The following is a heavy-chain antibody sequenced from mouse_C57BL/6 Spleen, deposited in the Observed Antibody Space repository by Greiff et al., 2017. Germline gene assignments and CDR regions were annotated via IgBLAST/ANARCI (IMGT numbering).Heavy chain of an antibody. CDR2: INPNNGGT. CDR3: ARLRVYGNYGYFDV. CDR1: GYTFTDYY. V-gene: IGHV1-26*01. D-gene: IGHD2-1*01. J-gene: IGHJ1*03. Sequence: EVQLQQSGPELVKPGASVKISCKASGYTFTDYYMNWVKQSPGKSLEWIGDINPNNGGTSYNQKFKGKATLTVDKSSSTAYMELRSLTSEDSAVYYCARLRVYGNYGYFDVWGTGTTVTVSS.